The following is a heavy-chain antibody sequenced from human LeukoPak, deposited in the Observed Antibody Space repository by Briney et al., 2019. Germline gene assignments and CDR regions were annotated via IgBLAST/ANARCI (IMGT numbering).Heavy chain of an antibody. V-gene: IGHV3-9*01. CDR1: GFTFDDYA. CDR3: AKDMGYDYGDQCAFDI. J-gene: IGHJ3*02. D-gene: IGHD4-17*01. CDR2: ISWNSGSI. Sequence: GGSLRLSCAASGFTFDDYAMHWVRQAPGKGLEWVSGISWNSGSIGYADSVKGRFTISRDNAKNSLYLQMNSLRAEDTALYYCAKDMGYDYGDQCAFDIWGQGTMVTVSS.